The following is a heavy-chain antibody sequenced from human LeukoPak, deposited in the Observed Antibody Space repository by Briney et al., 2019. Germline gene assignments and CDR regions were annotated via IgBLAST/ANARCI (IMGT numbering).Heavy chain of an antibody. J-gene: IGHJ4*02. CDR1: GYTFTSYY. CDR2: IYPRDGST. Sequence: ASVKVSCKASGYTFTSYYMHWVRQAPGQGLEWMGMIYPRDGSTSYAQKFQGRVTVTRDTSTSTVHMELSGLRSEDTAVYYCARDQEGFDYWGQGTQVTVSS. CDR3: ARDQEGFDY. V-gene: IGHV1-46*01.